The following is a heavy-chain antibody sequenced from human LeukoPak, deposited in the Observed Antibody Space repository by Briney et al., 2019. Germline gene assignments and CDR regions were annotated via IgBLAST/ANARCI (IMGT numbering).Heavy chain of an antibody. CDR2: FYPGDSDT. V-gene: IGHV5-51*01. J-gene: IGHJ4*02. CDR3: VRSRGYCTDGSCYDFDY. CDR1: GYSFTNYW. D-gene: IGHD2-15*01. Sequence: GESLKISCEGSGYSFTNYWIGWVRQMPGKGLGCMGSFYPGDSDTRYSPSFRGLVTISADKSISPAYLQWNTLQASDTAMYYCVRSRGYCTDGSCYDFDYWGQGTLVTVSS.